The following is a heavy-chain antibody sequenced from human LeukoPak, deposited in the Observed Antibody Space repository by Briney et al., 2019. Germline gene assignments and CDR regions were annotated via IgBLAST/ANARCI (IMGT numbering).Heavy chain of an antibody. D-gene: IGHD3-10*01. Sequence: PGGSLRLSCSASGFTFCSYVMTWVRQAPGQGLECVSSISGSGDDTYHADSVKGRFTISRDNSKNTLYLQMNSLRAEDTAVYYCAKKEAMIRGVPYYYDFWGQGTLVTVSS. V-gene: IGHV3-23*01. CDR2: ISGSGDDT. CDR1: GFTFCSYV. J-gene: IGHJ4*02. CDR3: AKKEAMIRGVPYYYDF.